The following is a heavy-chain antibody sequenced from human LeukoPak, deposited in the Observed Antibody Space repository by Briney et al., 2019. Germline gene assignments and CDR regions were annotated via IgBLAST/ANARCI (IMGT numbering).Heavy chain of an antibody. CDR3: ARAYCGGDCYSPLGYFDY. CDR1: GGSFSGYY. CDR2: INHSGST. J-gene: IGHJ4*02. D-gene: IGHD2-21*02. V-gene: IGHV4-34*01. Sequence: PSETLSLTCAVHGGSFSGYYWSWIRQPPGKGLEWIGEINHSGSTNYNPSLKSRVTISVDTSKNQFSLKLSSVTAADTAVYYCARAYCGGDCYSPLGYFDYWGQGTLVTVSS.